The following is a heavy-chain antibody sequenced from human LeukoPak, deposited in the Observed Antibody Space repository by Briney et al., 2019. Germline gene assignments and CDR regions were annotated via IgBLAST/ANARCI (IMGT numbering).Heavy chain of an antibody. CDR2: INPNSGGT. CDR1: GYTFTGYY. D-gene: IGHD6-13*01. CDR3: ASEGVAAAAPRGHYYYMDV. Sequence: ASVKVSCKASGYTFTGYYMHWVRQAPGQGLEWMGWINPNSGGTNYAQKFQGRVTMTRDTSISTAHMELSRLRSDDTAVYYCASEGVAAAAPRGHYYYMDVWGKGTTVTVSS. J-gene: IGHJ6*03. V-gene: IGHV1-2*02.